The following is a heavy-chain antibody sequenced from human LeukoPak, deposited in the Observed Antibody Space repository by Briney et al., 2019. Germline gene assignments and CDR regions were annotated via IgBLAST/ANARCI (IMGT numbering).Heavy chain of an antibody. D-gene: IGHD6-13*01. CDR1: GGSISTYY. CDR2: IYYSGNT. Sequence: PSETLSLTCTVSGGSISTYYWTWIRQPPGKGLEWIGYIYYSGNTNYNPSLKSRVTISLDTSKSQFSLKLSSVTAADTAVYFCARSWGWQIDYWGQGTLVPVSS. CDR3: ARSWGWQIDY. V-gene: IGHV4-59*01. J-gene: IGHJ4*02.